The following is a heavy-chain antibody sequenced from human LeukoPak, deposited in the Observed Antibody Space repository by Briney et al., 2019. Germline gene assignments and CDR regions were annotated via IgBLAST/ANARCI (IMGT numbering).Heavy chain of an antibody. CDR2: ISSNGGST. CDR1: GFTFSSHA. J-gene: IGHJ4*02. Sequence: GGSLRLSCAASGFTFSSHAMHWVRQAPGKGLEYVSAISSNGGSTYYANSVKGRFTISRDNSKNTLYLQMGSLRAEDMAVYYCARPSGADIGVVVTAMPLDYWGQGTLVTVSS. D-gene: IGHD2-21*02. V-gene: IGHV3-64*01. CDR3: ARPSGADIGVVVTAMPLDY.